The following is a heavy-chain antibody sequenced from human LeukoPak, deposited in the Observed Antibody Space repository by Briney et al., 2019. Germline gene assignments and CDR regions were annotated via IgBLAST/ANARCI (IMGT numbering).Heavy chain of an antibody. D-gene: IGHD3-10*01. CDR2: INPSGGST. CDR3: ARASLLWFGEFPHNDY. CDR1: GYTFTSYY. V-gene: IGHV1-46*01. J-gene: IGHJ4*02. Sequence: ASVKVSCKASGYTFTSYYMHWVRQAPGRGLEWMGIINPSGGSTSYAQKFQGRVTMTRDTSTSTVYMELSSLRSEDAAVYYCARASLLWFGEFPHNDYWGQGTLVTVSS.